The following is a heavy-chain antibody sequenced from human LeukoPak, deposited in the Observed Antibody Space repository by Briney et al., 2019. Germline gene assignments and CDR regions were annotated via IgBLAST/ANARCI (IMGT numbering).Heavy chain of an antibody. CDR2: INHSGST. D-gene: IGHD3-3*01. CDR3: ARPARIRIFGGPFPSSKGRDV. J-gene: IGHJ6*04. V-gene: IGHV4-34*01. CDR1: GGSFSGYY. Sequence: PSETLSLTCAVYGGSFSGYYWSWIRQPPGEGLEWIGEINHSGSTNYNPSLKSRVTISVDTSKNQFSLKLSSVTAVDTAVYYCARPARIRIFGGPFPSSKGRDVGAKGPRAPVP.